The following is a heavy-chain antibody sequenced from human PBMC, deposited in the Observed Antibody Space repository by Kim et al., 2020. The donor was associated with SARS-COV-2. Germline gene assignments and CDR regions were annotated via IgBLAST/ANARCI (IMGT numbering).Heavy chain of an antibody. CDR3: VRGGSGAFDI. V-gene: IGHV3-74*01. CDR2: T. D-gene: IGHD2-15*01. Sequence: TGYADSVKGRFTISRDNAKNTLYLQMNSLGAEDTAVYYCVRGGSGAFDIWGQGTMLTVSS. J-gene: IGHJ3*02.